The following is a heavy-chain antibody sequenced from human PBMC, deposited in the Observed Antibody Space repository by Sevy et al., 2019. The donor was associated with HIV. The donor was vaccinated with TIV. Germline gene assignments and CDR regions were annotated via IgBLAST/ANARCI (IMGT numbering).Heavy chain of an antibody. D-gene: IGHD6-6*01. V-gene: IGHV3-53*01. J-gene: IGHJ4*02. CDR1: GFTVRRNF. Sequence: GGSLRLSCAASGFTVRRNFLSWIRQAPGKGLGWVSIIYSDGTTFYADSVKGRFTIPRDNSRNTLYLEMNTLRAEDTAVYYCVGADRPNQGDFWGQGTLVTVSS. CDR2: IYSDGTT. CDR3: VGADRPNQGDF.